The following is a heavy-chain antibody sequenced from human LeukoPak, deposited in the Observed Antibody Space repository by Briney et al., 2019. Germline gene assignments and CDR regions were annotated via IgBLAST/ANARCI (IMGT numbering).Heavy chain of an antibody. CDR2: IHYTGNT. CDR1: GGSISGYY. V-gene: IGHV4-59*01. D-gene: IGHD1-26*01. CDR3: ARYRPSESRSGEVSSLDY. J-gene: IGHJ4*02. Sequence: PSETLSLTCTVSGGSISGYYWSWIRQPPGKGLELIGHIHYTGNTKYNPSLKSRATISLDTSENRFSLKLRSVTTADTAVYYCARYRPSESRSGEVSSLDYWGQGTLVIVSS.